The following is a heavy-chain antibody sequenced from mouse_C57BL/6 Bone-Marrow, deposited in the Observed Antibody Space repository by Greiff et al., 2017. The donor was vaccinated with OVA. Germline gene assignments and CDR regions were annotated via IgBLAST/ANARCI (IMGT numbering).Heavy chain of an antibody. V-gene: IGHV5-4*01. CDR2: ISDGGSYT. CDR1: GFTFSSYA. J-gene: IGHJ2*01. D-gene: IGHD2-1*01. Sequence: EVQLQESGGGLVKPGGSLKLSCAASGFTFSSYAMSWVRQTPEKRLEWVATISDGGSYTYYPDNVKGRFTISRDNAKNNLYLQMSHLKSEDTAMYYCARDKGYYAPDYWGQGTTLTVSS. CDR3: ARDKGYYAPDY.